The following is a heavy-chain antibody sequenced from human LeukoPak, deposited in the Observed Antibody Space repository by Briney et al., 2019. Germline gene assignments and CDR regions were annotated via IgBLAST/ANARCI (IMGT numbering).Heavy chain of an antibody. CDR3: ARVVDRGGNDY. J-gene: IGHJ4*02. V-gene: IGHV4-38-2*02. Sequence: PSETLSLTCSVSGYSISSGYYWGWIRQPPGKRLEWIATISHSGSTYYNPSLKSRVTISLDTSMNQFSLKLSSATASDTAVYYCARVVDRGGNDYWGQGTLVTVSS. CDR1: GYSISSGYY. CDR2: ISHSGST. D-gene: IGHD3-10*01.